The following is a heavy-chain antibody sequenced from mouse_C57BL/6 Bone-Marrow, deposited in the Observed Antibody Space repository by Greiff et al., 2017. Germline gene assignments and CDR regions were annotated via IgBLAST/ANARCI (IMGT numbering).Heavy chain of an antibody. Sequence: VQLQPPGAELVKPGASVKLSCKASGYTFTSYWMHWVKQRPGQGLGWIGMIHPNSGSTNYNEKFKSKATLTVDKSSSTAYMQLSSLTSEDSAVYYCARSVVFAYWGQGTLVTVSA. CDR2: IHPNSGST. CDR1: GYTFTSYW. V-gene: IGHV1-64*01. J-gene: IGHJ3*01. CDR3: ARSVVFAY.